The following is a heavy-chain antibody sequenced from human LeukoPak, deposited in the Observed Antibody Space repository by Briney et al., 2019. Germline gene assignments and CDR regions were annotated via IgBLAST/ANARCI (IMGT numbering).Heavy chain of an antibody. V-gene: IGHV4-39*01. J-gene: IGHJ4*02. D-gene: IGHD3-16*01. CDR2: IYYGGST. CDR1: GGSISSSSYY. CDR3: ARHGGGGGSLFDY. Sequence: SETLSLTCTVSGGSISSSSYYWGWIRQPPGKGLEWIGSIYYGGSTYYNPSIKSRVTLSVDTSKNQFFLKLSSVPAADAAVYYCARHGGGGGSLFDYWGQGTLVTVSS.